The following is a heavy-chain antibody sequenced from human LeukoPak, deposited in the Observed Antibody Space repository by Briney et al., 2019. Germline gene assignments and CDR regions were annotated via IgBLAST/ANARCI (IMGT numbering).Heavy chain of an antibody. V-gene: IGHV3-48*04. Sequence: GGSLRLSCAAFGFTFSSYSMNWVRQAPGKGLGWVSYISSSSDTIYYADSVKGQFTISRDNAKNSLYLQMNSLRAEDTAVYYCARDGLLWFGELSFPDYWGQGTLVTVSS. CDR1: GFTFSSYS. D-gene: IGHD3-10*01. CDR2: ISSSSDTI. J-gene: IGHJ4*02. CDR3: ARDGLLWFGELSFPDY.